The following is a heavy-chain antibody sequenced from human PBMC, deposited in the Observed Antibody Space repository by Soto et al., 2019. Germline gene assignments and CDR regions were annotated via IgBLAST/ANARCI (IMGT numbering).Heavy chain of an antibody. Sequence: QVQLVESGGGVVQPGRSLRLSCAASGFTFSSYGMHWVRQAPGKGLERVAVIWYDGSNKYYADSVKGRFTISRDNSKNTLYLQMNSLRAEDTAVYYCARESWVNGAAAGTGLFDIWGQGTMVTVSS. V-gene: IGHV3-33*01. D-gene: IGHD6-13*01. J-gene: IGHJ3*02. CDR1: GFTFSSYG. CDR3: ARESWVNGAAAGTGLFDI. CDR2: IWYDGSNK.